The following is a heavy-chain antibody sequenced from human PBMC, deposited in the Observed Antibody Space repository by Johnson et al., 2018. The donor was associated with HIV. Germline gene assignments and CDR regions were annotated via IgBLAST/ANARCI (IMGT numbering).Heavy chain of an antibody. V-gene: IGHV3-13*01. J-gene: IGHJ3*02. D-gene: IGHD6-13*01. CDR3: AREQELIGERAFDI. Sequence: VQLVESGGGLVHPGGSRRLSCAASGFTVSSYDMHWVRQSTGKGLEWVSAIGTAGDTYYPGSVKGRFTISRENAKNSLYLQMNSLRAGDTAMYYCAREQELIGERAFDIWGQGTMVTVSS. CDR2: IGTAGDT. CDR1: GFTVSSYD.